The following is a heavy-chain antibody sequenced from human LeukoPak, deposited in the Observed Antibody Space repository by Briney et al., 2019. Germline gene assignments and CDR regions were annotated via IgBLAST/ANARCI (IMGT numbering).Heavy chain of an antibody. D-gene: IGHD6-13*01. V-gene: IGHV3-30*18. J-gene: IGHJ4*02. CDR2: ISYDGSNK. CDR1: GFTFSSYG. CDR3: AKGDPSSSWYFGFDY. Sequence: GGSLRLSCAASGFTFSSYGMHWVRQAPGKGLEWVAVISYDGSNKYYADSAKGRFTISRDNSKNTLYLQMNSLRAEDTAVYYCAKGDPSSSWYFGFDYWGQGTLVTVSS.